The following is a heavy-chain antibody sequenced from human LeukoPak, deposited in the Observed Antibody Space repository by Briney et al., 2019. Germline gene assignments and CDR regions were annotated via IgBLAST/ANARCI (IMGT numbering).Heavy chain of an antibody. CDR2: IYPGESDT. V-gene: IGHV5-51*01. J-gene: IGHJ3*02. Sequence: ESLKISCKGSGYSCTSYWIGWVRQMPGKGLEWMGIIYPGESDTTYSPSFQGHVTISADKSINIAYVQWNSLKASHTAIYYCARRAHDGFDIWGQGTMVTVSS. CDR1: GYSCTSYW. CDR3: ARRAHDGFDI.